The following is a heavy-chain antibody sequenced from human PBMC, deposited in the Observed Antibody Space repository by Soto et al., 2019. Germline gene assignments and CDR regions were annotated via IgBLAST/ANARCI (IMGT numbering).Heavy chain of an antibody. D-gene: IGHD3-22*01. CDR1: GYTFTSYS. J-gene: IGHJ4*02. Sequence: ASVKVSCKSSGYTFTSYSINCVRQAPGQGLEWMGWISTYSENTKHVQKFQGRVTMTTDTSTSTAYMELKSLRSDDTAVYYCARDANSDSSGYYSDYWGQGTLVTVSS. CDR3: ARDANSDSSGYYSDY. CDR2: ISTYSENT. V-gene: IGHV1-18*01.